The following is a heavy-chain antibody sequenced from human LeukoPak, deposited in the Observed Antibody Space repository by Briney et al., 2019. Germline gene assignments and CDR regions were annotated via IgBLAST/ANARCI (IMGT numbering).Heavy chain of an antibody. D-gene: IGHD3/OR15-3a*01. J-gene: IGHJ5*02. CDR3: ASLGVYDFWSGFGWFDP. V-gene: IGHV4-30-4*01. CDR2: IYYSGST. CDR1: GGSISSGDYY. Sequence: SETLSLTCTVSGGSISSGDYYWSWIRQPPGKGVEWIGYIYYSGSTYYNPSLKSRVTISVDTSKNQFSLKLSSVTAADTAVYYCASLGVYDFWSGFGWFDPWGQGTLVTVSS.